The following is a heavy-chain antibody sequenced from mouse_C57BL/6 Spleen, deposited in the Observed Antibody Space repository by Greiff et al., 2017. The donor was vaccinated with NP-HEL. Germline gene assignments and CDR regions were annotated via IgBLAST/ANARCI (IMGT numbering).Heavy chain of an antibody. CDR3: ARSGYYGSTSFDY. CDR2: INPNNGGT. V-gene: IGHV1-26*01. J-gene: IGHJ2*01. CDR1: GYTFTDYY. Sequence: VQLQQSGPELVKPGASVKISCKASGYTFTDYYMNWVKQSHGKSLEWIGDINPNNGGTSYNQKFKGKATLTVDKSSSTAYMELRSLTSEDAAVYYCARSGYYGSTSFDYWGKGTTLTVSS. D-gene: IGHD1-1*01.